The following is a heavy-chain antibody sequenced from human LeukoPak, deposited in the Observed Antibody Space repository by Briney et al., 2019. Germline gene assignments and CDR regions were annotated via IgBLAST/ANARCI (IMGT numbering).Heavy chain of an antibody. CDR3: ARAGSPIVVITN. D-gene: IGHD3-22*01. CDR2: INPNSGGT. V-gene: IGHV1-2*02. Sequence: ASVKVSCKASGYTFTGYYMHWVRQAPGQGLEWMGWINPNSGGTNYAQTFQGRVTMTRDTSISTAYMELSRLRSDDTAVYYCARAGSPIVVITNWGQGTLVTVSS. J-gene: IGHJ4*02. CDR1: GYTFTGYY.